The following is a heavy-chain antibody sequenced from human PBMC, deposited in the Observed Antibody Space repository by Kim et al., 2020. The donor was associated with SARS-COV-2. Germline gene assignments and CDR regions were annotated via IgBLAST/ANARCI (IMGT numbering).Heavy chain of an antibody. CDR1: GYTFTSYA. CDR2: INTNTGNP. D-gene: IGHD3-10*01. Sequence: ASVKVSCKASGYTFTSYAMNWVRQAPGRGLEWMGWINTNTGNPTYAQGFTGRFVFSLDTSVSTAYLQISSLKAEDTAVYYCARGVRVRGVIGDRDGHEFDYWGQGTLVTVSS. CDR3: ARGVRVRGVIGDRDGHEFDY. V-gene: IGHV7-4-1*02. J-gene: IGHJ4*02.